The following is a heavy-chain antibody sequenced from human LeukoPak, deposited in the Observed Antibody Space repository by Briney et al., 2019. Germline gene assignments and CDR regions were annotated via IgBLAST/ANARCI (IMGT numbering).Heavy chain of an antibody. CDR3: ARDGLYDSSGYYMDS. J-gene: IGHJ4*02. V-gene: IGHV4-59*01. CDR2: IYYSGGT. Sequence: PSETLSLTCIVSGGAISSYYWSWIRQSPGKGREWLGYIYYSGGTKYNPSLMSRVTISVDRAQNQFSLTLTSVTAADTAVYYCARDGLYDSSGYYMDSWGQGTPVIVSS. D-gene: IGHD3-22*01. CDR1: GGAISSYY.